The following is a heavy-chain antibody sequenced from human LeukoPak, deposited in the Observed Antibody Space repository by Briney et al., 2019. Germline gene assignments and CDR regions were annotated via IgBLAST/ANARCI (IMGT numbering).Heavy chain of an antibody. CDR2: INPSGGST. CDR3: ARASNRGFWSGFWFDP. J-gene: IGHJ5*02. V-gene: IGHV1-46*01. CDR1: GCTFTSYY. D-gene: IGHD3-3*01. Sequence: ASVKVSCEASGCTFTSYYMHWVRQAPGQGLEWMGIINPSGGSTSYAQKFQGRVTMTRDTSTSTAYMELRSLRSDDTAVYYCARASNRGFWSGFWFDPWGQGTLVTVSS.